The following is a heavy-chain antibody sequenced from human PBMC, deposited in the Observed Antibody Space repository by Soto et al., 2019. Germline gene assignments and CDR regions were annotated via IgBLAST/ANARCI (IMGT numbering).Heavy chain of an antibody. D-gene: IGHD6-19*01. CDR1: GFSLRTSGVG. J-gene: IGHJ5*02. Sequence: QITLKESGPTLVKPTQTLTLTCIFSGFSLRTSGVGVGWIRQPPGKALEWLGFIYWNDDKRYSPSLKSRLTITRNTPKNRVLQTWTNRALGDTPTFSCEKSGSSGWYGWFAPGGREPLVPSS. CDR2: IYWNDDK. CDR3: EKSGSSGWYGWFAP. V-gene: IGHV2-5*01.